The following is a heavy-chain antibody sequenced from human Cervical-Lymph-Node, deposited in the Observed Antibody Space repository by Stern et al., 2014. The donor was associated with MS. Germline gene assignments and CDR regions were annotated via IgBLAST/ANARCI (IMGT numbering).Heavy chain of an antibody. CDR1: GFTVSNNY. Sequence: EVQLLESGGGLIQPGGSLRLSCAAPGFTVSNNYMSWVRQAPGKGLEWVSLIYTDDTTYYAGSVKGRFTISRDSSKNRLLLQRNSLRAEDTAVYYCARAIFGVNTAAMAPDAFDTWGQGTMVTVSS. CDR3: ARAIFGVNTAAMAPDAFDT. V-gene: IGHV3-53*01. J-gene: IGHJ3*02. CDR2: IYTDDTT. D-gene: IGHD3-3*01.